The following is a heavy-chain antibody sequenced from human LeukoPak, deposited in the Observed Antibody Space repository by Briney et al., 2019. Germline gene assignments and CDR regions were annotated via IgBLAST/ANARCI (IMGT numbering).Heavy chain of an antibody. D-gene: IGHD4-11*01. V-gene: IGHV1-69*02. Sequence: GASVKVSCKASGGNFVTYYITWVRQAPGQGLEWMERVSPALVISHYAQNFQGRLTISAETSTTTAYMELTSLRPEDTAVYYCVAEVIEVTMGDYWGQGTLVTVSS. CDR3: VAEVIEVTMGDY. CDR1: GGNFVTYY. J-gene: IGHJ4*02. CDR2: VSPALVIS.